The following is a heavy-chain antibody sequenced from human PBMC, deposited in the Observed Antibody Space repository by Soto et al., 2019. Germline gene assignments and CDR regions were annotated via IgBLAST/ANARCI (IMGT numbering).Heavy chain of an antibody. J-gene: IGHJ4*02. Sequence: QVQLQESGPGLVKPSQTLSLTCTVSGGSISVGVYYWNWIRQLPGKGTEWIGYTYHTGSTYYNPSLASRVTLSVDPSKNQFSLRLSSVTVADTAVYYCARIGNPDASLYFDYWGQGTLVTVSS. D-gene: IGHD2-2*01. CDR1: GGSISVGVYY. V-gene: IGHV4-31*03. CDR2: TYHTGST. CDR3: ARIGNPDASLYFDY.